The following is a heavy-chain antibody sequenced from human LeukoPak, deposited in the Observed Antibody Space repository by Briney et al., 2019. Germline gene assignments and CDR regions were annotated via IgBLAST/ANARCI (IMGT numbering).Heavy chain of an antibody. V-gene: IGHV4-59*01. CDR2: IYYSGST. Sequence: SETLSLTCTVSGGSISSYYWSWIRQPPGKGLEWIEYIYYSGSTNYNPSLKSRVTISVDTSKNQFSLKLSSVTAADTAVYYCAMQGKQQLVPNDAFDIWGQGTMVTVSS. D-gene: IGHD6-13*01. J-gene: IGHJ3*02. CDR1: GGSISSYY. CDR3: AMQGKQQLVPNDAFDI.